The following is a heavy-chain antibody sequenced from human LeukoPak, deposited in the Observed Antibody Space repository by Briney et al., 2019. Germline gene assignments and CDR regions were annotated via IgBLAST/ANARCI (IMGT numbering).Heavy chain of an antibody. CDR1: GFTFNRYA. CDR2: VSPRSGST. CDR3: AKVGDCSGPSCYPYFDY. Sequence: GGSLRLPCAASGFTFNRYAMNWVRQAPGKGLEWVSVVSPRSGSTYYADPVKGRFTISRDNSKNTLYLQMNSLRVEDTAVYYCAKVGDCSGPSCYPYFDYWGQGTLVTVSS. V-gene: IGHV3-23*01. D-gene: IGHD2-15*01. J-gene: IGHJ4*02.